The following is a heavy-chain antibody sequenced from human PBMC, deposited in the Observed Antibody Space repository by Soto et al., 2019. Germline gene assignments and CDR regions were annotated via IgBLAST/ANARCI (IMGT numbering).Heavy chain of an antibody. J-gene: IGHJ4*02. CDR3: ARLDYYGSGSYPDTSPY. V-gene: IGHV4-39*01. CDR1: GGSISSSSYY. D-gene: IGHD3-10*01. CDR2: IYYSGST. Sequence: ASETLSLTCTVSGGSISSSSYYWGWIRQPPGKGLEWIGSIYYSGSTYYNPSLKSRVTISVDTSKNQFSLKLSSVTAADTAVYYCARLDYYGSGSYPDTSPYWGQGTLVTVSS.